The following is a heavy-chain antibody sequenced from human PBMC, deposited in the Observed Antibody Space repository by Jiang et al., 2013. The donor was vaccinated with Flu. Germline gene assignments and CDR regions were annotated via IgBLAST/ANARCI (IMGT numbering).Heavy chain of an antibody. J-gene: IGHJ4*02. CDR2: INHIANT. V-gene: IGHV4-4*02. CDR1: GDSINQNNW. CDR3: ARIEKKSGAIFDY. Sequence: GPGLVKPSETLSLTCTVSGDSINQNNWWSWVRQPPGQGLEWIGEINHIANTRYNPSLETRATILVDKSKNQFSLNLMSVTAADTAFYYCARIEKKSGAIFDYWSQGTLVTVS. D-gene: IGHD1-26*01.